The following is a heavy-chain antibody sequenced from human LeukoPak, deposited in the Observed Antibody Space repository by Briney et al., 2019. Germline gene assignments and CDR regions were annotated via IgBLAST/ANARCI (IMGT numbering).Heavy chain of an antibody. J-gene: IGHJ3*02. CDR3: ARDKVVPAAIGLDAFDI. CDR2: INHSGST. V-gene: IGHV4-34*01. D-gene: IGHD2-2*02. Sequence: SETLSLTCAVYGGSFSGYYWSWIRQPPGKGLEWIGEINHSGSTNYNPSLKSRVTISVDTSKNQFSLKLSSVTAADTAVYYCARDKVVPAAIGLDAFDIWGQGTMVPSLQ. CDR1: GGSFSGYY.